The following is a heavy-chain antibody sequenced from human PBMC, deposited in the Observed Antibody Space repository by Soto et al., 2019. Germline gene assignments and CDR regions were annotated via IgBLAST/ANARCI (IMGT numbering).Heavy chain of an antibody. CDR3: ASEYDILTGYVDY. J-gene: IGHJ4*02. D-gene: IGHD3-9*01. CDR2: IYYSGST. CDR1: GGSISSGGYY. V-gene: IGHV4-31*03. Sequence: QVQLQESGPGLVKPSQTLSLTCTVSGGSISSGGYYWSWIRQHPGKGLEWIGYIYYSGSTYYNPSANSRGXXSXDXXNNRCSLQLSSVTAADTAVYYCASEYDILTGYVDYWGQRTLVTVSS.